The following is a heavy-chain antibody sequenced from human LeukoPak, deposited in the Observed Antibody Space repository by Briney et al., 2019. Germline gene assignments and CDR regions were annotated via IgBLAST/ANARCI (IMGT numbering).Heavy chain of an antibody. CDR1: GYTFTNYG. CDR2: ISAYNGNT. CDR3: ASVTKQWLTYEAFDI. D-gene: IGHD6-19*01. Sequence: GASVKLSCKASGYTFTNYGISWVRQAPGQGLEWMGCISAYNGNTNYAQKFLDRVTITTDTSSNTAYLLMRSPRTADTTVYYCASVTKQWLTYEAFDIWGQGTMVTVSS. V-gene: IGHV1-18*01. J-gene: IGHJ3*02.